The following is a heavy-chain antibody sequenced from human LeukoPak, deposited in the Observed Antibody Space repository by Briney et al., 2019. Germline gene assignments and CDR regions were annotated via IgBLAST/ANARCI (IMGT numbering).Heavy chain of an antibody. J-gene: IGHJ4*02. Sequence: GESLKISCKGSGDSFTSYWIGWVRQLPGKGLEWMWIIYPGDSDTRYSPSFQGQVTISADKSISTAYLQWSSLKASDTAMYYCARQINYYDSSGNAGYWGQGTLVTVSS. CDR1: GDSFTSYW. D-gene: IGHD3-22*01. CDR3: ARQINYYDSSGNAGY. V-gene: IGHV5-51*01. CDR2: IYPGDSDT.